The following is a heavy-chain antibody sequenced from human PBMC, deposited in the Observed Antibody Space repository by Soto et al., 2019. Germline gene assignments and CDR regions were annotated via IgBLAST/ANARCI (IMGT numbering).Heavy chain of an antibody. CDR3: ARDPTIDAAIVGTNWFAP. CDR1: GYTFTSFG. J-gene: IGHJ5*02. V-gene: IGHV1-18*01. Sequence: ASVKVSCKTSGYTFTSFGVSWVRQAPGQGLEWVGWISAYNGDTIYAQKFQGRVIMTTDTSTTTAYMELRSLKSDDTAVYYCARDPTIDAAIVGTNWFAPWGQGTLVTVSS. CDR2: ISAYNGDT. D-gene: IGHD1-26*01.